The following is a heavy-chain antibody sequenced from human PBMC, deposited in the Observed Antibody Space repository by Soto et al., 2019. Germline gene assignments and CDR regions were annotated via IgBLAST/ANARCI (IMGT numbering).Heavy chain of an antibody. CDR3: AKELRETGGYYFDC. J-gene: IGHJ4*02. Sequence: SVGGVVQPGRSLRLSCAASGFSFSKYGMHWVRQAPGKGLEWVAEMSDDGSKKYYGDSVKGRFTISRDNSKNTLYLLMDSLRPEDTAMYYCAKELRETGGYYFDCWGQGTLVTVSS. CDR2: MSDDGSKK. D-gene: IGHD3-16*01. CDR1: GFSFSKYG. V-gene: IGHV3-30*18.